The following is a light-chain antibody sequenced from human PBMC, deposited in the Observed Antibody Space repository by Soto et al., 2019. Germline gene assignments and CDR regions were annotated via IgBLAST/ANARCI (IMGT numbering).Light chain of an antibody. V-gene: IGKV3-20*01. J-gene: IGKJ4*02. CDR1: EPFNSPY. CDR2: GAS. CDR3: EQDGSPLT. Sequence: VLTQSPATLSLSPGERATLSCTTNEPFNSPYLAWYQQKPGQAPRLLFYGASNRATGIPDSFTGSGSGADFTLTISRLEPEDFAVYAWEQDGSPLTFGGGTKVEI.